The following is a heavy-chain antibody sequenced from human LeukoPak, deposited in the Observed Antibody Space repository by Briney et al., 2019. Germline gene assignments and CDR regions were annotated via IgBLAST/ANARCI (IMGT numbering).Heavy chain of an antibody. CDR1: GFTFSSYW. J-gene: IGHJ4*02. V-gene: IGHV3-7*05. CDR3: AKTGGSGKYTFNFDY. D-gene: IGHD3-10*01. Sequence: GGSLRLSCAASGFTFSSYWMSWVRQAPGKGLEWLANIKQVGTEENYVDSVKGRFTISRDNAKNSLYLQMNSLRAEDTAVYYCAKTGGSGKYTFNFDYWGQGTLVTVSS. CDR2: IKQVGTEE.